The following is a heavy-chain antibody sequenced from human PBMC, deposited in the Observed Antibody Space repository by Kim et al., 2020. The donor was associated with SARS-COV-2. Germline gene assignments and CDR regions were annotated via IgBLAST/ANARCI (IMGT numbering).Heavy chain of an antibody. J-gene: IGHJ4*02. CDR2: ITGSGTTT. CDR3: AKEDYNGYLDF. CDR1: GFAFSHYA. V-gene: IGHV3-23*01. Sequence: GGSLRLSCAASGFAFSHYAMNWVRQTPGKGLYWVSSITGSGTTTYDAEPVKGRFTISRDNSKNMLYLQTNSLRDDDTAIYYCAKEDYNGYLDFWGPGILVTVSS. D-gene: IGHD4-4*01.